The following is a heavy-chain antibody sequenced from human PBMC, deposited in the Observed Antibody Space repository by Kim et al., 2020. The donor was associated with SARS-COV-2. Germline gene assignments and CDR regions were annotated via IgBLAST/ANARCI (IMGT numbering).Heavy chain of an antibody. Sequence: TSYNQSPNSRVTISVDTSKNQFSLKLSAVTAAGTAVYYGARLPNPRFVDYWGQGTLVTVSS. V-gene: IGHV4-39*01. CDR3: ARLPNPRFVDY. CDR2: T. J-gene: IGHJ4*02. D-gene: IGHD3-10*02.